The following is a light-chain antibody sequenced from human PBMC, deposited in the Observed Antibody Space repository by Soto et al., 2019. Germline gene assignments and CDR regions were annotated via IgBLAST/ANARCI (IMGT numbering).Light chain of an antibody. CDR1: QTFSNSF. CDR2: GAS. CDR3: LQYGSSPHT. Sequence: EIVLTQSPGTLSLSPGERATLSCRASQTFSNSFLSWFQQIPGQAPRLLIYGASMRATGIPDRFSGSGSGTDFTLTISRLEPEDFAVYYCLQYGSSPHTFGQGTRLEIK. J-gene: IGKJ5*01. V-gene: IGKV3-20*01.